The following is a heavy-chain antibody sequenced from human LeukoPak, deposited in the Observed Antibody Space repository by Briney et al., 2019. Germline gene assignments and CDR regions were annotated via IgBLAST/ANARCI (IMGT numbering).Heavy chain of an antibody. V-gene: IGHV3-74*01. CDR1: GCTLCSYG. J-gene: IGHJ4*02. D-gene: IGHD3-22*01. CDR3: LRMGSSAYTLI. CDR2: ISSDGSST. Sequence: PGGSLRLCCAACGCTLCSYGMHWVRQAPGKGLVWVSRISSDGSSTSYADSVKGRFTVSRDNAKNTLYLQMNSLRAEDTAVYYCLRMGSSAYTLIWGQGTLVTVSS.